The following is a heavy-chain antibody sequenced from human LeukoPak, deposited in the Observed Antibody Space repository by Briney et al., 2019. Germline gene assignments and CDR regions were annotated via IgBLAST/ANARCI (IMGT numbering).Heavy chain of an antibody. V-gene: IGHV3-23*01. D-gene: IGHD3-3*01. Sequence: GGSLRLSCAASGFTFSSYAMSWVRQAPGKGLEWVSAISGSGGSTYYADSVKGRFTISRDNSKNTLYLQMNSLRAEDTAVYYCARMGTFGVVSYWGQGTLVTVSS. CDR3: ARMGTFGVVSY. CDR1: GFTFSSYA. J-gene: IGHJ4*02. CDR2: ISGSGGST.